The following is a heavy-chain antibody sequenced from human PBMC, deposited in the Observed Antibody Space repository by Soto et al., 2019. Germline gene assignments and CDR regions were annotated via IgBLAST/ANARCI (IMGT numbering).Heavy chain of an antibody. D-gene: IGHD6-19*01. V-gene: IGHV4-39*01. CDR1: GGSISSSSYY. CDR3: ATAGETVAGFY. CDR2: IYHSGST. J-gene: IGHJ4*02. Sequence: PSETLSLTCTVSGGSISSSSYYWGWIRQPPGKGLEWIGKIYHSGSTYYNPSLKSRVTTSVDTSKNQFSLKVSSVTAADTAVYYCATAGETVAGFYWGQGTLVTVSS.